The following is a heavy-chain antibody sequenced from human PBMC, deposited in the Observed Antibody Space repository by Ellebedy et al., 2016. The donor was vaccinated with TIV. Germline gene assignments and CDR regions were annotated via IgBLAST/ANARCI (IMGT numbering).Heavy chain of an antibody. Sequence: SETLSLXXTVSGGSISNSYSFWGWVRQPPGKGLEWIGSIYYSGDTYYNPSLKSRATISLDTSKNQFSLRLNSLTAADTAIYYCARELRWFEEPRYDHWGQGILVTVSS. CDR3: ARELRWFEEPRYDH. V-gene: IGHV4-39*07. CDR2: IYYSGDT. CDR1: GGSISNSYSF. J-gene: IGHJ4*02. D-gene: IGHD3-10*01.